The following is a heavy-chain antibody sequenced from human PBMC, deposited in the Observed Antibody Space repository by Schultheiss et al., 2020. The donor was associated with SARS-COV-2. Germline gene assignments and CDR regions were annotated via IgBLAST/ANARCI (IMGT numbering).Heavy chain of an antibody. CDR1: GGSISSGGYY. V-gene: IGHV4-31*01. Sequence: LRLSCTVSGGSISSGGYYWTWIRQLPGKGLEWIGYIYYSGSTYYNPSLKSLVTISVDTSKNQFSLKLSSVTAADTAVYYCARGHGWFDPWGQGTLVTVSS. J-gene: IGHJ5*02. CDR3: ARGHGWFDP. CDR2: IYYSGST.